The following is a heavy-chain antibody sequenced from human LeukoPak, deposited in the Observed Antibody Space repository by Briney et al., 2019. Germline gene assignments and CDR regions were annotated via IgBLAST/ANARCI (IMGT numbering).Heavy chain of an antibody. V-gene: IGHV1-2*02. D-gene: IGHD3-9*01. CDR1: GYTFTGYY. J-gene: IGHJ5*02. CDR3: ARDSPYYDILPGYLRNWFDP. CDR2: INPNSGGT. Sequence: ASVKVSCKASGYTFTGYYMHWVRQAPGQGLEWMGWINPNSGGTNYAQKFQGRVTMTRDTSISTAYMELSRLRSDDTAVYYCARDSPYYDILPGYLRNWFDPWGQGTLVTVSS.